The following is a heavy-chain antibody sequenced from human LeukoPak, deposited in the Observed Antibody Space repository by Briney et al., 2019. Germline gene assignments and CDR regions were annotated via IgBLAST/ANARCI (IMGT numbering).Heavy chain of an antibody. V-gene: IGHV4-59*01. CDR2: IYYSGST. CDR3: ARWSSYGARGNLFDC. D-gene: IGHD3-10*01. CDR1: GGSISSYY. J-gene: IGHJ4*02. Sequence: SETLSLTCTVSGGSISSYYWSWIRQPPGKGLEWIGYIYYSGSTNYNPSLKSRVTISVDTSKNQFSLKLSSVTAADTAVYYCARWSSYGARGNLFDCWGQGTLVTVSS.